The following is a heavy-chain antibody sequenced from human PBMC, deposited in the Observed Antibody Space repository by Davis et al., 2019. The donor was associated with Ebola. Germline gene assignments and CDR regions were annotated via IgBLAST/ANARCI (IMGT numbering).Heavy chain of an antibody. CDR2: INPNSGGT. CDR1: GYTFTGYY. V-gene: IGHV1-2*02. J-gene: IGHJ5*02. Sequence: ASAKVSCKASGYTFTGYYMHWVRQAPGQGLEWMGWINPNSGGTNYAQKFQGRVTMTRDTSISTAYMELSRLRSDDTAVYYCARDRPAPIRSVNWFDPWGQGTLVTVSS. CDR3: ARDRPAPIRSVNWFDP. D-gene: IGHD2-2*02.